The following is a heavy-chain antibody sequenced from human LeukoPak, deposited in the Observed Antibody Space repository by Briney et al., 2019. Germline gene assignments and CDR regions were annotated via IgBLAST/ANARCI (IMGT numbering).Heavy chain of an antibody. V-gene: IGHV3-21*01. J-gene: IGHJ3*02. Sequence: PGGSLRLSCAASGFTFSSYNMNWVRQAPGKGLEWVSSISSSSNYIYYADSVKGRFTSSRDNAKNSLYLQMNSLRAEDTAVYYCARDFLTILGAFDIWGQGTMVTVSS. CDR2: ISSSSNYI. CDR3: ARDFLTILGAFDI. CDR1: GFTFSSYN. D-gene: IGHD3-9*01.